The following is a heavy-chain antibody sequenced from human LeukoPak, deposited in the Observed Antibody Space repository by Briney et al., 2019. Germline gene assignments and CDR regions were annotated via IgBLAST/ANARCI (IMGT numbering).Heavy chain of an antibody. D-gene: IGHD3-3*01. CDR1: GGSISSYY. CDR3: ARQRYYDFWSGYSGYMDV. Sequence: SETLSLTCTVSGGSISSYYWSWIRQPAGKGLEWIGRIYTSGSTNYNPSLKSRVTISVDTSKNQFSLKLSSVTAADTAVYYCARQRYYDFWSGYSGYMDVWGKGTTVTVSS. CDR2: IYTSGST. V-gene: IGHV4-4*07. J-gene: IGHJ6*03.